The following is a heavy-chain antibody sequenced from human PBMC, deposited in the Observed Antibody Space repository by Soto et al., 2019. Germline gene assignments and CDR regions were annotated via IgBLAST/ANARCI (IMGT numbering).Heavy chain of an antibody. CDR3: ARRAMRFLEWLPDYGMDV. V-gene: IGHV1-18*04. CDR2: ISAYNGNT. Sequence: GASVKVSCKASGYTFTSYGISWVRQAPGQGLEWMGWISAYNGNTNYAQKLQGRVTMTTDTSTSTAYMELRSLRSDDTAVYYCARRAMRFLEWLPDYGMDVWGQGTTVTVSS. D-gene: IGHD3-3*01. CDR1: GYTFTSYG. J-gene: IGHJ6*02.